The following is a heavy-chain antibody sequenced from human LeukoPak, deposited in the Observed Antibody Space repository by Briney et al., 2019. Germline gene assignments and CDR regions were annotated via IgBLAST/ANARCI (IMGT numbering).Heavy chain of an antibody. CDR1: GYSINNYW. V-gene: IGHV5-51*01. CDR3: ARQEYCSGGSCYTWFDP. J-gene: IGHJ5*02. Sequence: GESLKISCKGSGYSINNYWIGWVRQMPGKGLEWMGIIYPADSDIRYSPSFQGQVTISADKSISTSYLQWSSLKASDTAMYYCARQEYCSGGSCYTWFDPWGQGTLVTVSS. CDR2: IYPADSDI. D-gene: IGHD2-15*01.